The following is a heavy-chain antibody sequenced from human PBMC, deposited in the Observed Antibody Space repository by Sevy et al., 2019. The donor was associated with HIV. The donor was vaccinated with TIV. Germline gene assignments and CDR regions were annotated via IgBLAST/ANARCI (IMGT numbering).Heavy chain of an antibody. CDR2: ISGSGGST. CDR3: AKDRESDSSGYYEVSVFDY. D-gene: IGHD3-22*01. Sequence: EGSLRLSCAASGFTFSSYAMSCVRQAPGKGLEWVSAISGSGGSTYYADSVKGRFTISRDNSKNTLYLQMNSLRAEDTAVYYCAKDRESDSSGYYEVSVFDYWGQGTLVTVSS. V-gene: IGHV3-23*01. J-gene: IGHJ4*02. CDR1: GFTFSSYA.